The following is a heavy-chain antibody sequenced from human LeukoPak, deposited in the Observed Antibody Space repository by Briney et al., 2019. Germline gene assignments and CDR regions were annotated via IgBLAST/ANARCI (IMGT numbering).Heavy chain of an antibody. J-gene: IGHJ4*02. D-gene: IGHD5-24*01. CDR3: AILGDGSFDY. CDR1: GFPFSSYW. CDR2: IKQDGSEQ. Sequence: PGGSLRLSCAASGFPFSSYWVSWVRQAPGKGLEWVANIKQDGSEQYYVDSVRGRFTISRDNAKNSLYLQMNSLRVEDTAVYYCAILGDGSFDYWGQGSLVTVSS. V-gene: IGHV3-7*01.